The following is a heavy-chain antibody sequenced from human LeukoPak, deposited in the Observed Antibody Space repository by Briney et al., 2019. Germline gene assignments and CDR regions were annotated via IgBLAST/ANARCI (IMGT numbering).Heavy chain of an antibody. CDR1: GFMFSKSW. J-gene: IGHJ4*02. CDR3: AKDGTSYYYIYY. Sequence: GGSLRLSCAASGFMFSKSWMHWVRQVPGKGLVWVARIYNDGSTTNYADSVKGRFTVSRDDSKNTLYLQMNSLRGDDTAVYYCAKDGTSYYYIYYWGQGTLVTVSS. D-gene: IGHD2/OR15-2a*01. CDR2: IYNDGSTT. V-gene: IGHV3-74*01.